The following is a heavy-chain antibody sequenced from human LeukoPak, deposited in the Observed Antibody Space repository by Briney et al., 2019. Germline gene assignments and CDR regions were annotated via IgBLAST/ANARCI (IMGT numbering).Heavy chain of an antibody. J-gene: IGHJ3*02. Sequence: GGSLRLSCAASGFTFSSYGMSWVRQAPGKGLEWVSLISGNGGSIFYADSVRGRFTISRDNSKNTLYLQMNSLRAEDTALYYCARYWDPRVRTFDIWGQGTVVTVSS. CDR1: GFTFSSYG. D-gene: IGHD2-15*01. CDR3: ARYWDPRVRTFDI. CDR2: ISGNGGSI. V-gene: IGHV3-23*01.